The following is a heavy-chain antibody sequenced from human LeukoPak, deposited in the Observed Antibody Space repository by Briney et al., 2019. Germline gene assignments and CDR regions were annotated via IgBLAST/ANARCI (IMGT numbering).Heavy chain of an antibody. CDR2: INHSGST. CDR3: ARGGATIHPDY. V-gene: IGHV4-34*01. CDR1: GFTFSSYA. J-gene: IGHJ4*02. D-gene: IGHD5-12*01. Sequence: GSLRLSCAASGFTFSSYAMSWVRQAPGKGLEWIGEINHSGSTNYNPSLKSRVTISVDTSKNQFSLKLSSVTAADTAVYYCARGGATIHPDYWGQGTLVTVSS.